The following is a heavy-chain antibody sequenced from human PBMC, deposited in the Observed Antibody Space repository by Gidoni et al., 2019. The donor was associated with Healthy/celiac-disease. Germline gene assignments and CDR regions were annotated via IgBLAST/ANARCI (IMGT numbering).Heavy chain of an antibody. D-gene: IGHD4-4*01. CDR2: ST. J-gene: IGHJ4*02. Sequence: STYYNPSLKSRVTISVDTSKNQFSLKLSSVTAADTAVYYCARRNFYYFDYWGQGTLVTVSS. V-gene: IGHV4-39*01. CDR3: ARRNFYYFDY.